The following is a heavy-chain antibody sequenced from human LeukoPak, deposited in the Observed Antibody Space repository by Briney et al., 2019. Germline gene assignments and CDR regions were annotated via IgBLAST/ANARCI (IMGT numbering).Heavy chain of an antibody. V-gene: IGHV3-73*01. D-gene: IGHD3-22*01. J-gene: IGHJ4*02. CDR1: GFTFSDSA. Sequence: PGGSLRLSCAAFGFTFSDSAMHWVRQASGKGLEWVGRVRKKADNYATAYAASVKGRFTISRDDSKNTAYLQMNSPKTEDTAVYYCVPTYFSDSSTFYPDYWGQGTLITVSS. CDR3: VPTYFSDSSTFYPDY. CDR2: VRKKADNYAT.